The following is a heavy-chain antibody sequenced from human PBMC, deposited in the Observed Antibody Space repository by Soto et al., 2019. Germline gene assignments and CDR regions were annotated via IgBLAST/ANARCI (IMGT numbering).Heavy chain of an antibody. D-gene: IGHD2-15*01. CDR3: ARGQEVGAHFFDS. CDR2: IGTAGDT. Sequence: PGGSLRLSCEVSGFTFSGFDMHWVRQPTRKGLEWVSTIGTAGDTYYAVSVKGRFTISRDNAKNSLSLQMNSLRAGDTAVYFCARGQEVGAHFFDSWGQGTQVTVSS. CDR1: GFTFSGFD. J-gene: IGHJ4*02. V-gene: IGHV3-13*01.